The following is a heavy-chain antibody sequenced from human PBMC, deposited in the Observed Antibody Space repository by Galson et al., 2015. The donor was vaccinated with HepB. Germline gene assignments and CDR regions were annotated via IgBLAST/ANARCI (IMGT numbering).Heavy chain of an antibody. J-gene: IGHJ4*02. CDR2: INPNSGGT. D-gene: IGHD3-3*01. V-gene: IGHV1-2*06. CDR3: AREPGYDFWSGTQGY. CDR1: GYTFTGYY. Sequence: SVKVSCKASGYTFTGYYMHWVRQAPGQGLEWMGRINPNSGGTNYAQKFQGRVTMTRDTSISTAYMELSRLRSDDTAVYYCAREPGYDFWSGTQGYWGQGTLVTVSS.